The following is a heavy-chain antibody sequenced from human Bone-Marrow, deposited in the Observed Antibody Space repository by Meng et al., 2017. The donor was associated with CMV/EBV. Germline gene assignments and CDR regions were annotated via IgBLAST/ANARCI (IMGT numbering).Heavy chain of an antibody. J-gene: IGHJ4*02. V-gene: IGHV4-61*01. CDR3: ARSPGFWSLDY. CDR2: IYYSGST. D-gene: IGHD2-8*02. Sequence: CTGSGGSVSSGRYYWSWIRQPPGKGLEWIGYIYYSGSTNYNPSLKSRVTISVDTSKNRFSLRLNSVTAADTGVYFCARSPGFWSLDYWGRGTLVTVSS. CDR1: GGSVSSGRYY.